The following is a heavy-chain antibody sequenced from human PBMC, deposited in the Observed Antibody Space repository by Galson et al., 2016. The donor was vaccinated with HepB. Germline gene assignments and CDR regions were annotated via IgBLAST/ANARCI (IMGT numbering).Heavy chain of an antibody. D-gene: IGHD2-8*02. V-gene: IGHV5-51*01. J-gene: IGHJ4*01. CDR2: IYPGDSDT. Sequence: QSGAEVKKPGESLKISCRGFGYNFASLWIAWVRQMPGKGLEWMGIIYPGDSDTRYTPSFEGQVTISVDKSFNTADLQWSYMRASDTAMYYCARLLGRGSPDFWGQGTLVTVSS. CDR3: ARLLGRGSPDF. CDR1: GYNFASLW.